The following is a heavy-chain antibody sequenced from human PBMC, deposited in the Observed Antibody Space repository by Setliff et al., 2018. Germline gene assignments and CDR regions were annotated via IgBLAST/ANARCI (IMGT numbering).Heavy chain of an antibody. V-gene: IGHV4-39*07. CDR3: ARDWAFPGSLDF. J-gene: IGHJ4*02. CDR1: GGSISTNSYY. D-gene: IGHD3-10*01. CDR2: MYFSGST. Sequence: PSETLSLTCTVSGGSISTNSYYWGWIRQPPGKGLEWIGSMYFSGSTYYNPSLKSRVTMSIDASKNQISLKLSSVTAADTAVYYCARDWAFPGSLDFWGQGTLVTVSS.